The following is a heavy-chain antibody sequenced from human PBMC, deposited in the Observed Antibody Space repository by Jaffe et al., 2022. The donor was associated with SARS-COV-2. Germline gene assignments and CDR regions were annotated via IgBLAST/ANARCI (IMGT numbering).Heavy chain of an antibody. CDR3: ANLATLNVDTAIELYYYYGMDV. CDR2: IIPILGIA. V-gene: IGHV1-69*02. Sequence: QVQLVQSGAEVKKPGSSVKVSCKASGGTFSSYTISWVRQAPGQGLEWMGRIIPILGIANYAQKFQGRVTITADKSTSTAYMELSSLRSEDTAVYYCANLATLNVDTAIELYYYYGMDVWGQGTTVTVSS. D-gene: IGHD5-18*01. CDR1: GGTFSSYT. J-gene: IGHJ6*02.